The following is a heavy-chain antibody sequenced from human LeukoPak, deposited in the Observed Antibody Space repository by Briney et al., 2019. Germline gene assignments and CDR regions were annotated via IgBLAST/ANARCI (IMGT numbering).Heavy chain of an antibody. V-gene: IGHV3-23*01. CDR2: ISGSGGST. Sequence: TGGSLRLSCAASGFTFSSYAMSWVRQAPGKGLEWVSAISGSGGSTYYADSVKGRFTISRDNSKNTLYLQMNSLRAEDTAVYYCARDWKYCSGGSCYSRYYYYMDVWGKGTTVTISS. CDR3: ARDWKYCSGGSCYSRYYYYMDV. CDR1: GFTFSSYA. J-gene: IGHJ6*03. D-gene: IGHD2-15*01.